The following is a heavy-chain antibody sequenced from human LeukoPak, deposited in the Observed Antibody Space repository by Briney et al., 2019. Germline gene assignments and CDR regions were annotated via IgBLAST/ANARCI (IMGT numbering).Heavy chain of an antibody. D-gene: IGHD1-7*01. J-gene: IGHJ6*03. CDR1: GYTFTSYD. V-gene: IGHV1-8*01. CDR3: ARGITGTTFYYYYYYMDV. CDR2: MNPNSGNT. Sequence: ASVKVSCKASGYTFTSYDINWVRQATGQGLEWMGWMNPNSGNTGYAQKFQGRVTMTRNTSISTAYMELSSLRSEDTAVYYCARGITGTTFYYYYYYMDVWAKGPRSPSP.